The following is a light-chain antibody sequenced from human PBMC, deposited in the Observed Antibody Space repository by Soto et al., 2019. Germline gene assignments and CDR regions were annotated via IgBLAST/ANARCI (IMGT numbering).Light chain of an antibody. Sequence: DIVMTQSPDSLAVSLGERATINCKSSQSVLYSSNNKNYLAWYQHKPGQPPKLLISWASIRESGVPDRFSGSASGTDFTLTISSRHAEDVAVYYCQQSYNTPRITFGGGNKVEIK. CDR2: WAS. V-gene: IGKV4-1*01. J-gene: IGKJ4*01. CDR1: QSVLYSSNNKNY. CDR3: QQSYNTPRIT.